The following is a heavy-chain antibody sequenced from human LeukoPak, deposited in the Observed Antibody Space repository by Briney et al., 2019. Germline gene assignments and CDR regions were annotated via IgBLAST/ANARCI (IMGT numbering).Heavy chain of an antibody. V-gene: IGHV4-61*02. CDR3: AREKDGYNLHYYYHMDL. CDR1: GGSISSGSYY. CDR2: LYTSGST. Sequence: SQTLSLTCSVSGGSISSGSYYWGWHRQPAGTGLEWIGSLYTSGSTNDKPSPKRRVTISEDTKKKQFTLKLSSVTAADTAVYFCAREKDGYNLHYYYHMDLWGKGTTVTVSS. D-gene: IGHD5-24*01. J-gene: IGHJ6*03.